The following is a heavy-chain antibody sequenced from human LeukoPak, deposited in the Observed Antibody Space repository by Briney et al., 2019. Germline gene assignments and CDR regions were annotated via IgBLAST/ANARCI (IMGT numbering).Heavy chain of an antibody. D-gene: IGHD2-15*01. CDR1: GYTFTSYY. CDR3: AREGYCSGGSCYGVSPAYYYMDV. Sequence: GASVKVSCKASGYTFTSYYMHWVRQAPGQGLEWMGIINPSGGSTSYAQKFQGRVTMTRDMSTSTVYMELSRLRSDDTAVYYCAREGYCSGGSCYGVSPAYYYMDVWGKGTTVTVSS. CDR2: INPSGGST. J-gene: IGHJ6*03. V-gene: IGHV1-46*01.